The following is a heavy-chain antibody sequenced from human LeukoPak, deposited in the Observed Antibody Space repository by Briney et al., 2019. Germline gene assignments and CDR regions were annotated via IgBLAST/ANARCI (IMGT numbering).Heavy chain of an antibody. CDR1: GGTFSNYA. CDR3: ARGWDYDSGGRPTAYVY. V-gene: IGHV1-69*13. Sequence: ASVKVSCKASGGTFSNYAINWVRQAPGQGLEWMGGIIPIFGTANYAQKFRGRVTITADESTSTVYMELNSLKSEDTAVYYCARGWDYDSGGRPTAYVYWGQGTLVTVSS. CDR2: IIPIFGTA. J-gene: IGHJ4*02. D-gene: IGHD3-22*01.